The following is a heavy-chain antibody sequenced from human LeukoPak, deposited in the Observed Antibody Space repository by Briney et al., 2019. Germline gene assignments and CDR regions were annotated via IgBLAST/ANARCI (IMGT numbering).Heavy chain of an antibody. CDR3: ARTGYSYGYLWAFDI. J-gene: IGHJ3*02. CDR2: ISAYNGNT. D-gene: IGHD5-18*01. V-gene: IGHV1-18*01. CDR1: GYTFTSYG. Sequence: GASVKVSCKASGYTFTSYGISWVRQAPGQGLEWMGWISAYNGNTNYAQKLQGRVTMTTDTSTSTAYMELRSLRSDDTAVYYCARTGYSYGYLWAFDIWGQGTMVTVSS.